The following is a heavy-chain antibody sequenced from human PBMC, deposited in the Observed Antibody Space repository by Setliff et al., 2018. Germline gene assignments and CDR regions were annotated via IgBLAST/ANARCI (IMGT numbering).Heavy chain of an antibody. Sequence: ASVKVSCKASGYPFTSYYMYWVRQVPGQGPEWMGTINTGGGSASIVDQFQGRVTMTRDTSTSTVYMELNGLRFDDTAIYYCTRGGAAAAGKKGVYEQWGQGTLVTVSS. V-gene: IGHV1-46*01. CDR1: GYPFTSYY. CDR2: INTGGGSA. CDR3: TRGGAAAAGKKGVYEQ. J-gene: IGHJ1*01. D-gene: IGHD6-13*01.